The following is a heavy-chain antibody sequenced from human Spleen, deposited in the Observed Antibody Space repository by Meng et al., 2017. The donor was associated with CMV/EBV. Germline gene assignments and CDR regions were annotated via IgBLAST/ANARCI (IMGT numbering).Heavy chain of an antibody. J-gene: IGHJ3*02. V-gene: IGHV3-30*02. CDR2: IRYDGSNK. CDR3: VRVPVVTQDAFDI. D-gene: IGHD4-23*01. Sequence: GESLKISCTASGFSFMTYGMNWVRQAPGKGLEWVALIRYDGSNKYYADSVKGRFTISRDTSKNTLYLQMNSLRAEDTAVYYCVRVPVVTQDAFDIWGQGTMVTVSS. CDR1: GFSFMTYG.